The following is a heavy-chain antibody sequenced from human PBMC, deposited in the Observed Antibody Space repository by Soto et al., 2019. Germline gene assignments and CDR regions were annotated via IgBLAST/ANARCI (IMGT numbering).Heavy chain of an antibody. D-gene: IGHD2-2*01. V-gene: IGHV5-10-1*01. J-gene: IGHJ6*02. CDR3: ARLSVVVPAAISDYYYYGMDV. Sequence: GASLKISCKGCGYSFTGYWVSWLRQMPGKGLEWMGRIDPSDSYTNYSPSFQGHVTISADKSISTAYLQWSSLKASDTAMYYCARLSVVVPAAISDYYYYGMDVWGQGTTVTVSS. CDR2: IDPSDSYT. CDR1: GYSFTGYW.